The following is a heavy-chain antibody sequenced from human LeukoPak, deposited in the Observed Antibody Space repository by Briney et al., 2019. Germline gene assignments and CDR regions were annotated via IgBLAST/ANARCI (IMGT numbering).Heavy chain of an antibody. CDR2: IRASGGST. V-gene: IGHV3-23*01. D-gene: IGHD6-19*01. CDR1: GFSFSTDG. J-gene: IGHJ4*02. Sequence: GSLRLSCAASGFSFSTDGMSWVRQAPGKGLEWVSNIRASGGSTYYADSVKGRFTISRDNSKNTLYLQMNSLRAEDTAVYYCARGYSSGWYDVGYWGQGTLVTVSS. CDR3: ARGYSSGWYDVGY.